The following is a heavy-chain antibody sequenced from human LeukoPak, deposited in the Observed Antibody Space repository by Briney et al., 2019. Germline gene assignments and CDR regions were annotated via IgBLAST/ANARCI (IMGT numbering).Heavy chain of an antibody. CDR1: GGTFSSYA. Sequence: SVKVSCKASGGTFSSYAISWVRQAPGQGLEWMGRIIPTLGIANCAQKFQGRVTITADKSTSTASMELSSLRSEDTAVYYCARDVRIGGTYYFDYWGQGTLVTVSS. D-gene: IGHD3-10*01. CDR3: ARDVRIGGTYYFDY. V-gene: IGHV1-69*04. CDR2: IIPTLGIA. J-gene: IGHJ4*02.